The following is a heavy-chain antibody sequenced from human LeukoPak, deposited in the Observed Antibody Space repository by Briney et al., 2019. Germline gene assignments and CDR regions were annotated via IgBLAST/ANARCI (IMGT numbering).Heavy chain of an antibody. CDR2: IYTSGST. V-gene: IGHV4-4*07. CDR3: ARVSTARCSSTSCYGLASDI. J-gene: IGHJ3*02. D-gene: IGHD2-2*01. Sequence: SETLSLTCTVSGGSISSYYWSWIRQPAGKGLEWIGRIYTSGSTNYNPSLKSRVTMSVDTSKNQFSLKLSSVTAADTAVYYCARVSTARCSSTSCYGLASDIWGQGTMVTVSS. CDR1: GGSISSYY.